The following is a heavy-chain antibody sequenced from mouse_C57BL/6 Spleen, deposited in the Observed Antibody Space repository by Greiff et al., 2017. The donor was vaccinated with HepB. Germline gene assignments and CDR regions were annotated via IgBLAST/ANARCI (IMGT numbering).Heavy chain of an antibody. D-gene: IGHD2-12*01. Sequence: EVQLQQSGPELVKPGASVKISCKASGYSFTDYNMNWVKQSNGKSLEWIGVINPNYGTTSYNQKFKGKATLTVDQSSSTAYMQLNSLTSEDSAVYFCARHESLGAYDGYYAMDYWGQGTSVTVSS. CDR1: GYSFTDYN. CDR3: ARHESLGAYDGYYAMDY. V-gene: IGHV1-39*01. J-gene: IGHJ4*01. CDR2: INPNYGTT.